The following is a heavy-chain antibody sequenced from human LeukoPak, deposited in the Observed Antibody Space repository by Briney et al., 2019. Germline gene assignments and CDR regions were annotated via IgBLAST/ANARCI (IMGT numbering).Heavy chain of an antibody. CDR1: GFTFSNYG. CDR2: ISDDGSNK. D-gene: IGHD3-9*01. CDR3: AKGVRFLDWWILDY. V-gene: IGHV3-30*18. J-gene: IGHJ4*02. Sequence: GGSLRLSCVASGFTFSNYGMHWVRQAPGKGLEWVAVISDDGSNKYYPDSAKGRFTISRDNSKNTLYLQMNSLRAEDTAIYYCAKGVRFLDWWILDYWGQGPLVTVSS.